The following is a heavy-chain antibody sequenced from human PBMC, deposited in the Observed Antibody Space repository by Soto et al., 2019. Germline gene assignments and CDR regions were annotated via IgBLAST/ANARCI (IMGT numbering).Heavy chain of an antibody. D-gene: IGHD3-22*01. CDR3: ERDLGYYDSSGYFDY. CDR1: GFTFSDYY. CDR2: ISSSDSII. J-gene: IGHJ4*02. Sequence: PGGSLRLSCAASGFTFSDYYMSWIRRAPGKGLEWVSYISSSDSIIYYADSVKGRFTISRDNAKNSLYLQMNSLRAEDTAVYYCERDLGYYDSSGYFDYWGQGTLVTVYS. V-gene: IGHV3-11*01.